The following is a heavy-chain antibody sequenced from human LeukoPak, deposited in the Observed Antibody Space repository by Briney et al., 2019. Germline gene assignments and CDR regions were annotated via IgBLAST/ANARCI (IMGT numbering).Heavy chain of an antibody. D-gene: IGHD1-26*01. V-gene: IGHV4-59*08. CDR2: IYYSGST. CDR3: ARPSVSSPHYLDY. CDR1: GGSINSYY. J-gene: IGHJ4*02. Sequence: SSETLSLTCTVSGGSINSYYWSWLRQPPGKGLEWIGFIYYSGSTHYKSSLKSRVTISVDTSKNQFSLTLSSVTAADTAVYYCARPSVSSPHYLDYWGQGTLVTVSS.